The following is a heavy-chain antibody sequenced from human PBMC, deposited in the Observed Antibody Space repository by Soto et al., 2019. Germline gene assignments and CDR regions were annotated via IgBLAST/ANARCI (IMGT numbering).Heavy chain of an antibody. Sequence: SETLSLTCTVSGGSTSSYYWSWIRQPPGKGLEWIGYIYYSGSTNYNPSLKSRVTISVDTSKNQFSLKLSSVTAADTAVYYCALRIAVAGPIDYWGQGTLVTVSS. D-gene: IGHD6-19*01. CDR3: ALRIAVAGPIDY. CDR1: GGSTSSYY. J-gene: IGHJ4*02. CDR2: IYYSGST. V-gene: IGHV4-59*01.